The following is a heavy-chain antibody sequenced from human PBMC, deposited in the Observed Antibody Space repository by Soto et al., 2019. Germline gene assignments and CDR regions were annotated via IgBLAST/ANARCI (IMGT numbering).Heavy chain of an antibody. CDR3: ARDLGYCSSTSCPVAPGYFDY. V-gene: IGHV1-69*01. J-gene: IGHJ4*02. CDR2: IIPIFGTA. Sequence: QVQLVQSGAEVKKPGSSVKVSCKASGGTFSSYAISWVRQAPGQGLEWMGGIIPIFGTANYAQKFQGRVTITADESTSTAYMELSSLSSEDTAVYYCARDLGYCSSTSCPVAPGYFDYWGQGTLVTVSS. CDR1: GGTFSSYA. D-gene: IGHD2-2*03.